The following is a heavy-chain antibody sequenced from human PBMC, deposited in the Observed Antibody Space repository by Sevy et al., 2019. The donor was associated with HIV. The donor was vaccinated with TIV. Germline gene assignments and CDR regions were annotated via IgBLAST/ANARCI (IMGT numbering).Heavy chain of an antibody. CDR3: ARAPPVVVVPGAPSWFDP. CDR1: GGSFSGYY. V-gene: IGHV4-34*01. D-gene: IGHD2-2*01. CDR2: INHSGST. Sequence: SDTLSLTCAVYGGSFSGYYWNWIRQTPGKGLEWIGEINHSGSTNYNPSLKSRVTISVDTSKNQCSLRLNSVTAADTAVYYCARAPPVVVVPGAPSWFDPWGQGTLVTVSS. J-gene: IGHJ5*02.